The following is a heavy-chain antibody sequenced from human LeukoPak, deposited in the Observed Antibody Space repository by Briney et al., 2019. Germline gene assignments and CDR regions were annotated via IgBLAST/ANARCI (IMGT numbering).Heavy chain of an antibody. CDR1: GGSISSYY. CDR2: IYYSGST. J-gene: IGHJ6*02. Sequence: PSETLSLTCTVSGGSISSYYWSWIRQPPGKGLEWIGYIYYSGSTNYNPSLKSRVTISVDTSKNQFSLKLSSVTAADTAVYYCARVMKEGIVVVPAAMGVGDYYYYGMDVWGQGTTVTVSS. V-gene: IGHV4-59*08. D-gene: IGHD2-2*01. CDR3: ARVMKEGIVVVPAAMGVGDYYYYGMDV.